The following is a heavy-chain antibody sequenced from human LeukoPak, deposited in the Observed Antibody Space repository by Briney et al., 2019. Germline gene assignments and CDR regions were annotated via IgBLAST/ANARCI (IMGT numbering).Heavy chain of an antibody. V-gene: IGHV5-51*01. D-gene: IGHD6-13*01. CDR2: IYPGDSDT. CDR1: GYRFTSYW. J-gene: IGHJ2*01. Sequence: GESLKISCKGSGYRFTSYWIGWVRQMPGKGLEWMGIIYPGDSDTRYSPSFQGQVTISADKSISTAYLQGSSLKASDTAMYYCAREYSSSWYGYFDLWGRGTQVTDSS. CDR3: AREYSSSWYGYFDL.